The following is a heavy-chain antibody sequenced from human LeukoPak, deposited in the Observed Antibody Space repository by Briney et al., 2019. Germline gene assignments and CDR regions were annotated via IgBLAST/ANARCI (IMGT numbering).Heavy chain of an antibody. J-gene: IGHJ4*02. CDR1: GYSLSELS. D-gene: IGHD1-26*01. CDR3: ATETPPSGTYSVHFDS. CDR2: FDFEDGET. V-gene: IGHV1-24*01. Sequence: ASVKVSCKVSGYSLSELSILWVRQAPGKGLEWMGGFDFEDGETLYAQKFRGRLTVTEDTSTDTSYMELSSLAYDDTAVYYCATETPPSGTYSVHFDSWGQGTLVTVSS.